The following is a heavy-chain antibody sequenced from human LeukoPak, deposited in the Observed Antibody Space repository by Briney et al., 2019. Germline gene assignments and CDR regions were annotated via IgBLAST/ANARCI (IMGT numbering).Heavy chain of an antibody. CDR3: ANVFYYGMEV. CDR1: GLIVSNYW. V-gene: IGHV3-7*01. J-gene: IGHJ6*02. Sequence: GGSLRLSCAASGLIVSNYWMSWVRQAPGKGLEWVANIKQDGSEKYYVDSVKGRFTISRDNVKNSLYLQMNSPRAEDTAVYYCANVFYYGMEVWGQGTTVTVSS. D-gene: IGHD5/OR15-5a*01. CDR2: IKQDGSEK.